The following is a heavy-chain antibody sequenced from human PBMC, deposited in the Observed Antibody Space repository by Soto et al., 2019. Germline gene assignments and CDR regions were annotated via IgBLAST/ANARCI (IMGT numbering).Heavy chain of an antibody. D-gene: IGHD3-16*01. J-gene: IGHJ4*02. CDR1: GFTFSSHW. CDR3: RASLDY. CDR2: IKQDGSER. Sequence: EVHLVESGGGLVQPGGSLRLSCEASGFTFSSHWMSWVRQAPGKGLEWVANIKQDGSERYYADSVKGRFTIFRDNAKNSVNLQMNSLTVEDTAVYYCRASLDYWGQGTLVTVSS. V-gene: IGHV3-7*01.